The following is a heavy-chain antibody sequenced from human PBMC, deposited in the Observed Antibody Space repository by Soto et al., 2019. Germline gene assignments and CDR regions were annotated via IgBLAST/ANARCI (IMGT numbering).Heavy chain of an antibody. CDR1: GCHFSSYA. J-gene: IGHJ4*02. Sequence: RGSLRLSCAASGCHFSSYAISWVHPDQGKGLEWVSAISGSGGSTYYADSVKGRFTISRDNSKNTLYLQMNSLRAEDTAVYYCAKENGYSSSWFEFDYWGQGTLVTVSS. CDR2: ISGSGGST. CDR3: AKENGYSSSWFEFDY. V-gene: IGHV3-23*01. D-gene: IGHD6-13*01.